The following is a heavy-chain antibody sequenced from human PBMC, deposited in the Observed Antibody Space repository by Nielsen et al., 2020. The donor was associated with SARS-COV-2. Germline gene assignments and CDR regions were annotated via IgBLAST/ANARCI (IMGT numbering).Heavy chain of an antibody. Sequence: GESLKISCAASGVTLSYSEMNWVRQAPGKGLEWLSFIGTTGNTMYNADSVKGRFTISRDNAKNSLYLQMNSLRAEDTAVYYCAREGKETATIYYAFDIWGQGTMVTVSS. V-gene: IGHV3-48*03. D-gene: IGHD5-24*01. CDR3: AREGKETATIYYAFDI. CDR2: IGTTGNTM. J-gene: IGHJ3*02. CDR1: GVTLSYSE.